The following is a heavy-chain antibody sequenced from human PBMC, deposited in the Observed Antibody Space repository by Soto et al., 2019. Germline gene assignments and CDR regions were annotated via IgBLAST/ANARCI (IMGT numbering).Heavy chain of an antibody. CDR2: IYSGGST. Sequence: EVQLVESGGGLVQPGGSLRLSCAASGFTVSSNYMSWVRQAPGKGLEWVSVIYSGGSTYYADSVKGRFTIARDNSKNTLYLQMNSLRAEDTAVYYCARDGAPRSTPTVTTTRRAFDIWGQGTMVTVAS. J-gene: IGHJ3*02. CDR1: GFTVSSNY. D-gene: IGHD4-17*01. CDR3: ARDGAPRSTPTVTTTRRAFDI. V-gene: IGHV3-66*01.